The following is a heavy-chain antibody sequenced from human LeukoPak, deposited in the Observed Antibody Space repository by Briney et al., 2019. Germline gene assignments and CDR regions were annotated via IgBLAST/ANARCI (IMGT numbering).Heavy chain of an antibody. V-gene: IGHV4-34*01. CDR1: GGSFSGYY. CDR2: INHSGST. J-gene: IGHJ3*02. CDR3: ARRIDAFDI. Sequence: SETLSLTCAVYGGSFSGYYWSWIRQPPGKGLEWIGEINHSGSTNYNPSLKSRVTISVDTSKNQFSLKLSSATAADTAVYYCARRIDAFDIWGQGTMVTVSS.